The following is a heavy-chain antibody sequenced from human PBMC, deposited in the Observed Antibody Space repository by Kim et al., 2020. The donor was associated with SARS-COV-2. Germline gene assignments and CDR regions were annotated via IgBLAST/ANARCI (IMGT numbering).Heavy chain of an antibody. Sequence: GGSLRLSCAASGFTFSSYSMNWVRQAPGKGLEWVSYISSSSSSTIYYADSVKGRFTISRDNAKNSLYLQMNSLRDEDTAVYYCARERRITIFGVVMAAPRGYFDYWGQGTLVTVSS. CDR2: ISSSSSSTI. J-gene: IGHJ4*02. V-gene: IGHV3-48*02. CDR3: ARERRITIFGVVMAAPRGYFDY. CDR1: GFTFSSYS. D-gene: IGHD3-3*01.